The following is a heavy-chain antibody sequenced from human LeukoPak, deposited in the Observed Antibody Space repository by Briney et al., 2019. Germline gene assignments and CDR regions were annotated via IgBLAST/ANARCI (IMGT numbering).Heavy chain of an antibody. D-gene: IGHD2-21*02. CDR2: INPKTNGT. CDR1: GYTFGDYY. V-gene: IGHV1-2*02. Sequence: GASVKLSCKASGYTFGDYYVHWVRQALGQGLEWMGWINPKTNGTNFALKFLGRVTMTRDTSISTGYMELTSLISDDTALYYCARSKRRGDLLDYWGQGTLVTVSS. J-gene: IGHJ4*02. CDR3: ARSKRRGDLLDY.